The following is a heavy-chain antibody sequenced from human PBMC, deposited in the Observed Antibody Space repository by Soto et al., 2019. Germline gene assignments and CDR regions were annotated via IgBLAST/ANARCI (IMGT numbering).Heavy chain of an antibody. CDR2: IYSGGST. D-gene: IGHD3-10*01. CDR1: GFTVSSNY. V-gene: IGHV3-66*04. Sequence: GGSLRLSCAASGFTVSSNYMSWVRQAPGKGLEWVSVIYSGGSTYYADSVKGRFTISRDNSKNTLYLQMNSLRAEDTAVYYCARPERTYYYGSGSPKPYYYGMDVWGQGTTVTVSS. CDR3: ARPERTYYYGSGSPKPYYYGMDV. J-gene: IGHJ6*02.